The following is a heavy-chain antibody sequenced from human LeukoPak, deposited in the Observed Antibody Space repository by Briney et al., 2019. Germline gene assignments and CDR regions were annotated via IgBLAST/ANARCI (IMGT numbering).Heavy chain of an antibody. Sequence: PGGSLRLSCAASGFTFSSYAMNWVRQAPGKGLEWVSVISGSGGSTYYADSVKGRFTISRDNSKNTLYLQMNSLRAEDTAVYYCAIPRGIAAAGTIFDYWGQGTLVTVSS. CDR1: GFTFSSYA. J-gene: IGHJ4*02. D-gene: IGHD6-13*01. CDR3: AIPRGIAAAGTIFDY. CDR2: ISGSGGST. V-gene: IGHV3-23*01.